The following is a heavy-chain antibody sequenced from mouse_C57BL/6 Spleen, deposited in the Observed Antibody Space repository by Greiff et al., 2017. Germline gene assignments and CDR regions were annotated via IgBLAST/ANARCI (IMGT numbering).Heavy chain of an antibody. J-gene: IGHJ2*01. V-gene: IGHV5-6*02. CDR1: GYTFSSYG. CDR3: ARQVNWDGFDY. Sequence: EVKLVESGGDLVKPGASLKLSCAASGYTFSSYGMSWVRQTPDKRLEWVATISSGGSYTYYPNSVKGRFTISRDNAKNTLYLQMSSLKSEDTAMYYCARQVNWDGFDYWGQGTTLTVSS. D-gene: IGHD4-1*02. CDR2: ISSGGSYT.